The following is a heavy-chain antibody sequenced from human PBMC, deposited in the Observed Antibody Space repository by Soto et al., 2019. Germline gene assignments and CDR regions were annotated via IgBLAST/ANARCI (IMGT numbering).Heavy chain of an antibody. J-gene: IGHJ6*02. V-gene: IGHV5-51*01. Sequence: GESLKISCKGSGYSFTSYWIGWVRQMPGKGLEWMGIIYPGDSDTRYSPSFQGQVTISADKSISTAYLQWSSLKASDTAMYYCARHTSTRNYDFWSGYFGGYYYYGMDVWGQGTTVTVSS. D-gene: IGHD3-3*01. CDR1: GYSFTSYW. CDR2: IYPGDSDT. CDR3: ARHTSTRNYDFWSGYFGGYYYYGMDV.